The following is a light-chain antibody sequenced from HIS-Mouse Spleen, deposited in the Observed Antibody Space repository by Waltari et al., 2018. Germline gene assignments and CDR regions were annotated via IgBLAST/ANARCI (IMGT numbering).Light chain of an antibody. CDR1: ALPTQY. V-gene: IGLV3-25*03. CDR2: KDS. J-gene: IGLJ2*01. CDR3: QSAYSSGTYVV. Sequence: SYELTQPPSVSVSPGQPARITCSGDALPTQYAYWYQQKPGQAPVLVIDKDSGRPSGSPRRLSGSSSRTTATFTISGVQAEDEADYYCQSAYSSGTYVVFGGGTKLTVL.